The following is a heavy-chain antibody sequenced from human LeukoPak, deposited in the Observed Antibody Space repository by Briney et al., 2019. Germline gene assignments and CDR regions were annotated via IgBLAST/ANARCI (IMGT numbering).Heavy chain of an antibody. D-gene: IGHD3-9*01. J-gene: IGHJ3*02. CDR1: GGSISSYY. V-gene: IGHV4-59*01. CDR3: ARDGSGRYFDRGDAFDI. CDR2: IYYSGST. Sequence: SETLSLTCTVSGGSISSYYWSWIRQPPGKGLEWIGYIYYSGSTNYNPSLKSRVTISVDTSKNQFSLKLSSVTAADTAVYYCARDGSGRYFDRGDAFDIWGQGTMVTVSS.